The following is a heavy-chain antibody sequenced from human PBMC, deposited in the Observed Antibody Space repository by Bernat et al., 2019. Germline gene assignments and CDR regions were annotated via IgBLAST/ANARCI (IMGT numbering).Heavy chain of an antibody. CDR1: GDSIKKGGYH. D-gene: IGHD3-3*01. J-gene: IGHJ4*02. V-gene: IGHV4-31*03. CDR2: IYYTGST. Sequence: QVQLQESGPGLVKPSETLSLTCTVSGDSIKKGGYHWSWIRQHPGKGLEWIGYIYYTGSTRYNSSLGSRVIMSVDTSQNQFSLKLNYVTAADTAVYYCARILWSGYVYFEHLGQGILVTVSS. CDR3: ARILWSGYVYFEH.